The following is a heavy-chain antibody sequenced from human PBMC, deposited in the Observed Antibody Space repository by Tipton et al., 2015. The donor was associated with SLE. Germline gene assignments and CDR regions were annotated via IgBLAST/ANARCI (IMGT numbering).Heavy chain of an antibody. CDR2: ICSGGST. CDR1: GFTVSSNY. D-gene: IGHD2-21*02. CDR3: AREGSFETERDYSTYYALNV. V-gene: IGHV3-53*01. J-gene: IGHJ6*02. Sequence: SLRLSCAASGFTVSSNYMTWVRQAPGRGLEWVSVICSGGSTYYADSVKGRFTISRDNSKNTLYLRMNSLRAEDTAIYYCAREGSFETERDYSTYYALNVWGQGTTVTVSS.